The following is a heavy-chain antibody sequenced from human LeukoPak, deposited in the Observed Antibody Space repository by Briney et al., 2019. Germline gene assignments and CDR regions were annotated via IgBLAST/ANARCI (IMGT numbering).Heavy chain of an antibody. V-gene: IGHV1-46*01. D-gene: IGHD3-10*01. CDR1: GYTFTSYY. CDR2: INPGGGST. CDR3: ARYNMIGTNYYGSGSYFDY. J-gene: IGHJ4*02. Sequence: ASVKVSCKASGYTFTSYYMHWVRQAPGQGLEWMGIINPGGGSTSYSQKFQGRVTITRDTSTNTVYMELSRLRSEDTAVYYCARYNMIGTNYYGSGSYFDYWGQGTLVTVSS.